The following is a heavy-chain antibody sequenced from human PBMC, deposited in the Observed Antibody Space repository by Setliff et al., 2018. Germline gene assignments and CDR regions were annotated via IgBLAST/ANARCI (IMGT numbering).Heavy chain of an antibody. Sequence: PGGSLSLSCAASGFTFSTAWMNWVRQAPGKGLEWVAVIWYDGSNQYYADSVKGRFTVSRDNSKNTLSLQMYSLRTEDTALYYCARERHLLSTVVIFGLLDFWGQGALVTVSS. D-gene: IGHD3-3*01. CDR1: GFTFSTAW. J-gene: IGHJ4*02. CDR2: IWYDGSNQ. CDR3: ARERHLLSTVVIFGLLDF. V-gene: IGHV3-33*08.